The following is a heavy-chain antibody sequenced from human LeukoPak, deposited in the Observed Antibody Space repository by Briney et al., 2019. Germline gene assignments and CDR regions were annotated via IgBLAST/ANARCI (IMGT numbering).Heavy chain of an antibody. Sequence: SETLSLTCAVSGYSISSGYYWGWIRQPPGKGLEWIGSVYHSGSTYYNSSLKSRVTISVDTSKNQFSLKLSSVTAADTAVYYCASTTYYYDSSGYYFLDYWGQGTLVTVSS. V-gene: IGHV4-38-2*01. CDR3: ASTTYYYDSSGYYFLDY. D-gene: IGHD3-22*01. J-gene: IGHJ4*02. CDR1: GYSISSGYY. CDR2: VYHSGST.